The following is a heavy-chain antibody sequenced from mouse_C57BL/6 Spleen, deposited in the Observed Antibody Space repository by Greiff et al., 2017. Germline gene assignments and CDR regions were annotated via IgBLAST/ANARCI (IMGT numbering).Heavy chain of an antibody. CDR2: IWRGGST. CDR3: AKNRLYYDYDGYAMDY. D-gene: IGHD2-4*01. CDR1: GFSLPSYG. V-gene: IGHV2-5*01. Sequence: QVQLQQSGPGLVQPSQSLSITCTVSGFSLPSYGVHWVRQSPGKGLEWLGVIWRGGSTDYNAAFMSRLSITKDNSKSQVFFKMNSLQADDTAIYYCAKNRLYYDYDGYAMDYWGQGTSVTVSS. J-gene: IGHJ4*01.